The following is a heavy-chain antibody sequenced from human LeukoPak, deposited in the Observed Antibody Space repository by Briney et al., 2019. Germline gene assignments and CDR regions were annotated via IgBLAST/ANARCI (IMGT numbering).Heavy chain of an antibody. V-gene: IGHV3-21*04. Sequence: GGSLRLSCAASGFSFSSYTMNWVRQAPGKGLEWVSSIRSSSSYIYYADSLKGRFTISRDNAKNSLYLQMNSLRAEDTAVYYCARPSEQRDYYDSSDYYPYWGQGTLVTVSS. CDR2: IRSSSSYI. CDR3: ARPSEQRDYYDSSDYYPY. D-gene: IGHD3-22*01. J-gene: IGHJ4*02. CDR1: GFSFSSYT.